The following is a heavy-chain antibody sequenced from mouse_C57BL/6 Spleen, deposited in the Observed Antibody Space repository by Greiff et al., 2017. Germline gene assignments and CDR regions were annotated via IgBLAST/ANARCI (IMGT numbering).Heavy chain of an antibody. CDR1: GFTFSSYA. D-gene: IGHD1-1*01. J-gene: IGHJ1*03. V-gene: IGHV5-4*01. Sequence: DVMLVESGGGLVKPGGSLKLSCAASGFTFSSYAMSWVRQTPEKRLEWVATISDGGSYTYYPDNVKGRFTISRDNTKNNLYLQMSHLKSEDTAMYYCAREGVYDGSSSWYFDVWGTGTTVTVSS. CDR2: ISDGGSYT. CDR3: AREGVYDGSSSWYFDV.